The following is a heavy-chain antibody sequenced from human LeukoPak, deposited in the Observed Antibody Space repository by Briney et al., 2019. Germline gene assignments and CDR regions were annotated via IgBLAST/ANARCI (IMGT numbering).Heavy chain of an antibody. CDR2: ISSSSSYI. D-gene: IGHD1-26*01. CDR3: ARATWDPNYYYYMDV. Sequence: GGSLRLSCAASGFTFSSYSMNWVRQAPGKGLEWVSSISSSSSYIYYADSVKGRFTISRDNARNSLYLQMNSLRAEDTAVYYCARATWDPNYYYYMDVWGKGTTVTISS. J-gene: IGHJ6*03. V-gene: IGHV3-21*01. CDR1: GFTFSSYS.